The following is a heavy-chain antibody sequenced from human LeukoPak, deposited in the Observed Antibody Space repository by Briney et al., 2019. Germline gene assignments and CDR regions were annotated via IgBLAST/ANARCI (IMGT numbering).Heavy chain of an antibody. CDR3: TSLRYYDSSGYYYH. CDR2: IRSKANSYAT. J-gene: IGHJ5*02. V-gene: IGHV3-73*01. CDR1: GFTFSGSA. D-gene: IGHD3-22*01. Sequence: GGSLRLSCAASGFTFSGSAMHWVRQASGKGLEWVGRIRSKANSYATAYAASVKGRFTISRDDSKNTAYLQMNSLKTEDTAVYYCTSLRYYDSSGYYYHWGQGTLVTVSS.